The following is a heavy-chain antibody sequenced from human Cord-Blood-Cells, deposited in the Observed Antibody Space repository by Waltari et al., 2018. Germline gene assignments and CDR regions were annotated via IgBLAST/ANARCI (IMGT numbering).Heavy chain of an antibody. Sequence: QVQLQQWGAGLLMPSETLSLTCAVYGGSFSGYYLTWLRLPPGKGLEWIGEINHSGSTNYNPSLKSRVTISVDTSKNQFSLKLSSVTAADTAVYYCARGTGVDFWSGYYAFDIWGQGTMVTVSS. V-gene: IGHV4-34*01. CDR3: ARGTGVDFWSGYYAFDI. J-gene: IGHJ3*02. CDR1: GGSFSGYY. CDR2: INHSGST. D-gene: IGHD3-3*01.